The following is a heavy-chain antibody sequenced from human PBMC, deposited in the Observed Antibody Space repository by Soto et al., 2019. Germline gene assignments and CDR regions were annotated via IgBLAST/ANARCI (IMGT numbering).Heavy chain of an antibody. J-gene: IGHJ6*02. D-gene: IGHD3-3*01. Sequence: PSETLSLTCTVSGGPVSSGSYYWSWIRQPPGKGLEWIGYIYYSGSTNYNPSLKSRVTISVDTSKNQFSLKLSSVTAADTAVYYCARGFLEWLPRDYYYYGMGVWGQGTTVTVSS. V-gene: IGHV4-61*01. CDR2: IYYSGST. CDR1: GGPVSSGSYY. CDR3: ARGFLEWLPRDYYYYGMGV.